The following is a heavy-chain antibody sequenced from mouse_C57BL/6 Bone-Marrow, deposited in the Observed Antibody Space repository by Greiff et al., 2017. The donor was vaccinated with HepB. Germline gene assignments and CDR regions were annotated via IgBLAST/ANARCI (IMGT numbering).Heavy chain of an antibody. CDR3: ARHYYYGSSLYYAMDY. CDR2: ISNGGGST. J-gene: IGHJ4*01. V-gene: IGHV5-12*01. CDR1: GFTFSDYY. Sequence: EVKLMESGGGLVQPGGSLKLSCAASGFTFSDYYMYWVRQTPEKRLEWVAYISNGGGSTYYPDTVKGRFTISRDNAKNTLYLQMSRLKSEDTAMYYCARHYYYGSSLYYAMDYWGQGTSVTVAS. D-gene: IGHD1-1*01.